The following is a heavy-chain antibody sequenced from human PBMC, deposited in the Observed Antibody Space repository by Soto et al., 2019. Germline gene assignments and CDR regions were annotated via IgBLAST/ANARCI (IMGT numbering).Heavy chain of an antibody. CDR1: GYTFTSYY. J-gene: IGHJ6*02. Sequence: GASVKVSCKASGYTFTSYYMHWVRQAPGQGLEWMGIINPSGGSTSYAQKFQGRVTMTRDTSTSTVYMELSSLRSEDTAVYYCASRATLEYSSSWYGSDDYYYGMDVWGQGTTVTVSS. CDR3: ASRATLEYSSSWYGSDDYYYGMDV. D-gene: IGHD6-13*01. V-gene: IGHV1-46*01. CDR2: INPSGGST.